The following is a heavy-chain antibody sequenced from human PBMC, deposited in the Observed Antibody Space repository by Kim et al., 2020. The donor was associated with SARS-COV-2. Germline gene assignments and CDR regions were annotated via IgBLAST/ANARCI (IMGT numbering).Heavy chain of an antibody. D-gene: IGHD3-10*01. Sequence: SQKFQGRVTITRDTSASTAYMELSSLRSEDTAVYYCASSLITGSGPFDYWGQGTLVTVSS. J-gene: IGHJ4*02. CDR3: ASSLITGSGPFDY. V-gene: IGHV1-3*01.